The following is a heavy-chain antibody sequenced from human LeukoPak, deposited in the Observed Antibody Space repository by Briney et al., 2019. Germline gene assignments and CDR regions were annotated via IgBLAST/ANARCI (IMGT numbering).Heavy chain of an antibody. J-gene: IGHJ5*02. Sequence: ASVKVPCKASGYTFTSYDINWVRQATGQGLEWMGWMNPNSGNTGYAQKFQGRVTMTRNTSISTAYMELSSLRSEDTAVYYCARVRTMVRGVILNWFDPWGQGTLVTVSS. CDR3: ARVRTMVRGVILNWFDP. V-gene: IGHV1-8*01. D-gene: IGHD3-10*01. CDR1: GYTFTSYD. CDR2: MNPNSGNT.